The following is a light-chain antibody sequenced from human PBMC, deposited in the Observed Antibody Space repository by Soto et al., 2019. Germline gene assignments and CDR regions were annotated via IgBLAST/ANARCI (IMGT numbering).Light chain of an antibody. CDR3: QHYNSYSEA. CDR1: QRISSW. CDR2: KAS. V-gene: IGKV1-5*03. Sequence: DIQMTQSPSTLSASVGDRVTITCRASQRISSWLAWYQQKPGKAPKLLIYKASTLKSGVPSRFSGSGSGTEFTLTISSLQPDDFATYYCQHYNSYSEAFGQGTKVDI. J-gene: IGKJ1*01.